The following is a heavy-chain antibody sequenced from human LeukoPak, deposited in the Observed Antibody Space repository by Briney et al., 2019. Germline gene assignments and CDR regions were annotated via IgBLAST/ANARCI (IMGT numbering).Heavy chain of an antibody. CDR1: GGTCSSYA. CDR3: ARASRSYASGSPPFDY. Sequence: SVKVSCKASGGTCSSYAISWVRQAPGQGLEWMGRIIPILGIANYAQKFQGRVTIPADKSTRTAYMQLSSLRSDDTAVYYCARASRSYASGSPPFDYWGQGTPVTVSS. V-gene: IGHV1-69*04. CDR2: IIPILGIA. D-gene: IGHD3-10*01. J-gene: IGHJ4*02.